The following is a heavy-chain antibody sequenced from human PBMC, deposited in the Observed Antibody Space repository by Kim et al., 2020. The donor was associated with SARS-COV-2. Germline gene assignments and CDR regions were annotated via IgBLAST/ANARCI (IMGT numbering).Heavy chain of an antibody. CDR2: INHSGST. V-gene: IGHV4-34*01. D-gene: IGHD5-18*01. J-gene: IGHJ4*02. CDR3: ARIRGYSYGYFDY. CDR1: GGSFSGYY. Sequence: SETLSLTCAVYGGSFSGYYWSWIRQPPGKGLEWIGEINHSGSTNYNPSLKSRVTISVDTSKNQFSLKLSSVTAADTAVYYCARIRGYSYGYFDYWGQGTLVTVSS.